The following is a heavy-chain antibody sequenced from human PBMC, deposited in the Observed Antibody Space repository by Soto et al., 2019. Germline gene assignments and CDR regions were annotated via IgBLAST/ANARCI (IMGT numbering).Heavy chain of an antibody. J-gene: IGHJ4*02. D-gene: IGHD3-3*01. CDR3: AAATYYDFWTTPHPDY. CDR2: IYHTGST. CDR1: GGSISSGDHY. Sequence: SETLSLTCTVSGGSISSGDHYWSWIRQPPGKGLEWIGYIYHTGSTYYNPSLKSRVTMSVDTSKNQFSLKLSSVAAADTAVYYCAAATYYDFWTTPHPDYWGQGTLVTVSS. V-gene: IGHV4-30-4*01.